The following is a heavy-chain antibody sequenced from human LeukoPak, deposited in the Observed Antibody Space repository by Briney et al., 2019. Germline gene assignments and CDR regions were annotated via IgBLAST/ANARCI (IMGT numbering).Heavy chain of an antibody. CDR3: ARDRGEPTYYFDY. J-gene: IGHJ4*02. V-gene: IGHV1-24*01. CDR2: FDPEDGET. D-gene: IGHD3-16*01. CDR1: GYTLTELS. Sequence: ASVKVSCKVSGYTLTELSMHWVRQAPGKGLEWMGGFDPEDGETIYAQKFQGRVTITRDTSASTAYMELSSLRSEDTAVYYCARDRGEPTYYFDYWGQGTLVTVSS.